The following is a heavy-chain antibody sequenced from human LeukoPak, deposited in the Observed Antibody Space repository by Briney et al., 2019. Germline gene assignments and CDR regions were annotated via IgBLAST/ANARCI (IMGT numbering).Heavy chain of an antibody. J-gene: IGHJ4*02. D-gene: IGHD2-2*01. CDR3: ARQCSSTSCYSC. V-gene: IGHV4-34*01. CDR1: GGSFSGYY. CDR2: INHSGST. Sequence: SETLSLTCAVYGGSFSGYYWSWIRQPPGKGLEWIGEINHSGSTNYNPSLKSRVTISVDTSKNQFSLKLSSVTAADTAVYFCARQCSSTSCYSCWGQGTLVTVSS.